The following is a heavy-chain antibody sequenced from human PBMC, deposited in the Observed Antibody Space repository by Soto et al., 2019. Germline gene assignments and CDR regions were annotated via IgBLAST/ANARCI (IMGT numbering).Heavy chain of an antibody. Sequence: QVQLVQSGAEVKKPGSSVKVSCKASGGTFSSYAISWVRQAPGQGLEWMDGIIPIFGTANYAQKFRGRVTITADESTSTAYMELSSLRSEDTVVYYCARQIYSYGYLGSWFDPWGQGTLVTVSS. D-gene: IGHD5-18*01. V-gene: IGHV1-69*01. CDR3: ARQIYSYGYLGSWFDP. J-gene: IGHJ5*02. CDR1: GGTFSSYA. CDR2: IIPIFGTA.